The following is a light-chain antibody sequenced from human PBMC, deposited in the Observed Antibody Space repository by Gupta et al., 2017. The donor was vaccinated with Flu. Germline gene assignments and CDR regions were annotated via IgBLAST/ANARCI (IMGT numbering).Light chain of an antibody. CDR1: QSVCSY. Sequence: EIVLTQSPATLSLSPGERATLSCRASQSVCSYLAWYQQKPGQAPRLLIYDASNRATGIPARFSGSGSGTDFTLTISSLEPEDFAVYYCQQRSNGPPLFTFGPGTKVDIK. J-gene: IGKJ3*01. CDR2: DAS. CDR3: QQRSNGPPLFT. V-gene: IGKV3-11*01.